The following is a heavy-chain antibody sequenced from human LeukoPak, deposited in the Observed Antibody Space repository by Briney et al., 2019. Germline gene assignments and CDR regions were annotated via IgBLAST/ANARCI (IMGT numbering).Heavy chain of an antibody. CDR1: GYTFTGYY. J-gene: IGHJ5*02. D-gene: IGHD3-10*01. Sequence: GASVKVSCKASGYTFTGYYMHWVRQAPGQGLEWMGWINPNSGGTNYAQKFQGRVTMTRDTSISTAYMELSRPRSDDTAVYYCARALYGSGTTEWFDPWGQGTLVTVSS. CDR3: ARALYGSGTTEWFDP. CDR2: INPNSGGT. V-gene: IGHV1-2*02.